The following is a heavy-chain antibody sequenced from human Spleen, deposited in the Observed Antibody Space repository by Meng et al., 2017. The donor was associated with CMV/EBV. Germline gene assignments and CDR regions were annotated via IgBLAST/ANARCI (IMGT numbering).Heavy chain of an antibody. D-gene: IGHD3-10*01. CDR1: GTFSNEA. CDR2: IIPMYAKA. V-gene: IGHV1-69*05. J-gene: IGHJ4*02. CDR3: ARASYYGSGSYYHFDS. Sequence: GTFSNEAGSWVRQATGEGLEWMGGIIPMYAKANYAQRFEGRVTITTDESTSTDYMEVSSLRSEDTAVYYCARASYYGSGSYYHFDSWGQGTLVTVSS.